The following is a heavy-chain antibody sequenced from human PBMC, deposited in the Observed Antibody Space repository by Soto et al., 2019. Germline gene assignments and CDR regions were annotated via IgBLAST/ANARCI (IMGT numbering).Heavy chain of an antibody. J-gene: IGHJ4*02. CDR1: GYIFTNYG. D-gene: IGHD6-13*01. CDR2: ISGYNGYP. V-gene: IGHV1-18*01. Sequence: QVQLVQSGAGVRMPGASVNVSCKTSGYIFTNYGVAWVRQAPGQGLELVAWISGYNGYPKHTQKFQGRVTVTTDTTTRTGYMELRNRRSDDTAVYYCARASAGALYDFWGQGTRVTVSS. CDR3: ARASAGALYDF.